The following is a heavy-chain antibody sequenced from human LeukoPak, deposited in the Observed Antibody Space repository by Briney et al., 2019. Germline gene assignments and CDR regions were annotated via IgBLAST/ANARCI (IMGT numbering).Heavy chain of an antibody. CDR3: ARESTSGTHLHWFDP. V-gene: IGHV4-59*01. D-gene: IGHD2-2*01. Sequence: PSETLSLTCTVSGGSISSYYWSCIRQPPGKGLEWIGHIYGSGSTNYNPSLKSRVTLSVDTSKNQFSLKLSSVTAADTAVYYCARESTSGTHLHWFDPWGQGTLVTVSS. CDR2: IYGSGST. CDR1: GGSISSYY. J-gene: IGHJ5*02.